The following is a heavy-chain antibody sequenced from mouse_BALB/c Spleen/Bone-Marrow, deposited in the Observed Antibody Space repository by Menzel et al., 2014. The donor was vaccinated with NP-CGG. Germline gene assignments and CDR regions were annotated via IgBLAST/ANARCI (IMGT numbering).Heavy chain of an antibody. CDR2: INSYSGTT. Sequence: EVQRVESGGGLVKPGGSLKLSCAASGFTFSSYCMWWVRQHPQKGLELGATINSYSGTTYYTHTVKGRFTISRDNSKNPLFLQMNSVKSEDTAMYYCARDYGYYGLDYWGQGTSVTVSS. D-gene: IGHD1-1*02. CDR1: GFTFSSYC. V-gene: IGHV5-6-3*01. J-gene: IGHJ4*01. CDR3: ARDYGYYGLDY.